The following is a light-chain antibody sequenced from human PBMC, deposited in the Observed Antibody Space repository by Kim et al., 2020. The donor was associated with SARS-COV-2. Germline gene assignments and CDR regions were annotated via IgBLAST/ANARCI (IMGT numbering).Light chain of an antibody. CDR2: GAS. CDR1: QSVGSN. V-gene: IGKV3-15*01. J-gene: IGKJ2*01. Sequence: VCPGERATRACRASQSVGSNLAWYQQRPGQAPRLLIYGASTRATGVPARFSGSGSGTEFTLTITSPQSEDFAVYYCQQYNRWPPYIFGQGTKLEI. CDR3: QQYNRWPPYI.